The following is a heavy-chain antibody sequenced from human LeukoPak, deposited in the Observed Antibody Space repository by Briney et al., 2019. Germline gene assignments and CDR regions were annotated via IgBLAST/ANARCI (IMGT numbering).Heavy chain of an antibody. CDR3: ARRRDLYSGSYNPFDY. Sequence: GESLQISCKGSGYSFTSYWIGWVRPMPGKGLKWMGIIYPGDSDARYSPSFQGQVTISADKSISTAYLQWSSLKASDTAMYYCARRRDLYSGSYNPFDYWGQGTLVTVSS. CDR2: IYPGDSDA. CDR1: GYSFTSYW. J-gene: IGHJ4*02. V-gene: IGHV5-51*01. D-gene: IGHD1-26*01.